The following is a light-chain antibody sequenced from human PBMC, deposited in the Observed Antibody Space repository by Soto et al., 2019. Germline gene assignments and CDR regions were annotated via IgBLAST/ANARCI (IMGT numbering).Light chain of an antibody. CDR2: GAS. V-gene: IGKV3-20*01. J-gene: IGKJ5*01. CDR1: QSVSSSY. Sequence: IVLTQSPNTVSLSPGERATLCFMSSQSVSSSYLAWHQQKRGQAPRLLIYGASRRATGIPDRFSGSGSGTDFTLTISRLEAEDFALYYSQQSGSSPNTFAEGAILDIK. CDR3: QQSGSSPNT.